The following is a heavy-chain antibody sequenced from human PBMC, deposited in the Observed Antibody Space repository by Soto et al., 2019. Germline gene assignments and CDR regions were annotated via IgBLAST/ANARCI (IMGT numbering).Heavy chain of an antibody. J-gene: IGHJ4*01. CDR3: AARRYCSGGSCPDYFDY. Sequence: QVQLVQSGAEVKKPGSSVKVSCKASGDTFSSYAIAWVRQAPAQGLEWMGGIIPFFATANYAQKFQGRVTITADESTTTAYMELGSLRSEDTAVYYCAARRYCSGGSCPDYFDYWGHGPLVTVSS. D-gene: IGHD2-15*01. V-gene: IGHV1-69*01. CDR2: IIPFFATA. CDR1: GDTFSSYA.